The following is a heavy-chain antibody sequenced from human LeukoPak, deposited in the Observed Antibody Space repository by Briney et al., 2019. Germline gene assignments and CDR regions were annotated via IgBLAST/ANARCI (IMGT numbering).Heavy chain of an antibody. V-gene: IGHV3-74*01. J-gene: IGHJ4*02. Sequence: GGSLRLSCAASGFTFSSHCMHWVRQAPGQGLEWVSRINSDRSRIHYADSVKGRFTITRDNAKNTLSLQMNSLRAEDTAVYYCARGIADRRNPFDFWGQGTLVTVSS. CDR3: ARGIADRRNPFDF. D-gene: IGHD6-6*01. CDR2: INSDRSRI. CDR1: GFTFSSHC.